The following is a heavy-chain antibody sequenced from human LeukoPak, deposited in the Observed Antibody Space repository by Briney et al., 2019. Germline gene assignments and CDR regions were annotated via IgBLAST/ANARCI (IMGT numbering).Heavy chain of an antibody. CDR1: GSIFSNSW. J-gene: IGHJ5*02. CDR3: ASFGRSGRHYYRAS. V-gene: IGHV5-10-1*01. CDR2: IDPTDSYT. D-gene: IGHD3-22*01. Sequence: GESLKISCKGAGSIFSNSWISCVRQMPGKGLEWMGRIDPTDSYTNYSPFFQGHVIFSTDKYITTVYLQWSSLKASDTAIYYCASFGRSGRHYYRASWGQGTLVTVSS.